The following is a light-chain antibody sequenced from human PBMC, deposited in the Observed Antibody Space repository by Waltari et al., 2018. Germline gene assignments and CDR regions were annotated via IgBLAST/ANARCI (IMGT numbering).Light chain of an antibody. Sequence: EIMMTQSPATLSVSPGERATLSCRASQSVSSNLAWYQQKPGQAPSLLIYGASTRATGIPARSSGTGSGTEFTLTISSLQSEDFAVYFCQQYSNWPSTYGQGTKLEIK. CDR1: QSVSSN. J-gene: IGKJ2*01. CDR2: GAS. V-gene: IGKV3-15*01. CDR3: QQYSNWPST.